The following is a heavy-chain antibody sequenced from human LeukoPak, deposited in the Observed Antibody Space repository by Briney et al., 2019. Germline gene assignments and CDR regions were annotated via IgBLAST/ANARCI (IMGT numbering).Heavy chain of an antibody. V-gene: IGHV4-28*03. CDR2: IYHSGST. Sequence: SDTLSLTCAVSDYSINSNNWWVWIRQPPGQGLEWIGYIYHSGSTYYNPSLKSRVTISVDRSKNQFSLKLSSVTAADTAVYYCARGRAAAGTFDYWGQGTLVTVSS. CDR3: ARGRAAAGTFDY. D-gene: IGHD6-13*01. CDR1: DYSINSNNW. J-gene: IGHJ4*02.